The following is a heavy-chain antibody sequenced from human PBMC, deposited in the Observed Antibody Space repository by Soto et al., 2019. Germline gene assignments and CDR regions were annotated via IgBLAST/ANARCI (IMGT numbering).Heavy chain of an antibody. J-gene: IGHJ6*02. V-gene: IGHV3-30*18. CDR1: GFTFSSYG. Sequence: PGGSLRLSCAASGFTFSSYGMHWVRQAPGKGLEWVAVISYDGSNKYYADSVKGRFTISRDNSKNTLYLQMNSLRAEDTTVYYCAKDGGSGSYYNPRMDVWGQGTTVTVSS. CDR2: ISYDGSNK. CDR3: AKDGGSGSYYNPRMDV. D-gene: IGHD3-10*01.